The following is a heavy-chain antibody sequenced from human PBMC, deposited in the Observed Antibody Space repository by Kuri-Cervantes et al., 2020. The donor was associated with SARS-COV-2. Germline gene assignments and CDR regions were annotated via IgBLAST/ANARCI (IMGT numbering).Heavy chain of an antibody. CDR3: ARRGGVVTAYYYYGMDV. J-gene: IGHJ6*02. CDR1: GYSFPIYW. V-gene: IGHV5-51*01. D-gene: IGHD2-21*02. CDR2: IYPSDSDT. Sequence: GGSLRLSCEASGYSFPIYWIGWVRQMPGKGLEWMGIIYPSDSDTRYNPSFEGQVTISADKSTGTAYLQWGSLKASDTAMSYCARRGGVVTAYYYYGMDVWGQGTTVTVSS.